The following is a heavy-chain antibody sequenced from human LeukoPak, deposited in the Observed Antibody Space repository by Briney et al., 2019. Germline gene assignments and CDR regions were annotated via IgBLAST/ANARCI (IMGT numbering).Heavy chain of an antibody. CDR1: GASISNYY. Sequence: PSETLSLTCTVSGASISNYYWSWIRQPAGKGLEWIGRIYISESTNYNPSLKSRVTISVDTSKNQFSLKLSSVTAADTAVYYCARQRFGELLYNYYYYMDVWGKGTTVTISS. J-gene: IGHJ6*03. CDR2: IYISEST. D-gene: IGHD3-10*01. V-gene: IGHV4-4*07. CDR3: ARQRFGELLYNYYYYMDV.